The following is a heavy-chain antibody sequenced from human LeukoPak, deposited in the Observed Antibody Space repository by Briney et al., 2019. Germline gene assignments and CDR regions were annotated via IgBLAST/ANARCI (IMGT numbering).Heavy chain of an antibody. D-gene: IGHD6-6*01. J-gene: IGHJ6*03. CDR2: IYHSGST. Sequence: PGGSLRLSCAASGFTFSSYSMNWVRQAPGKGLEWIGYIYHSGSTHYNPSLKSQVTISVDTSKNHFSLRLSSVTAADTAVYYCARQSIAARGYYYYMDVWGKGTTVTVSS. CDR3: ARQSIAARGYYYYMDV. V-gene: IGHV4-59*04. CDR1: GFTFSSYS.